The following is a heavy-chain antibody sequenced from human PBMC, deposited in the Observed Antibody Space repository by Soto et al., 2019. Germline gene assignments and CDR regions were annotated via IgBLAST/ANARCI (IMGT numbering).Heavy chain of an antibody. Sequence: GGSLRLSCAASGFTFSSYGMHWVRQAPGKGLEWVSAISGSGGSTYYADSVKSRFTISRDNSKNTLYLQMNSLRAEDTAVYYCAKPYCSGGSCYSPTVFDYWGQGTLVTVSS. CDR1: GFTFSSYG. J-gene: IGHJ4*02. D-gene: IGHD2-15*01. CDR2: ISGSGGST. CDR3: AKPYCSGGSCYSPTVFDY. V-gene: IGHV3-23*01.